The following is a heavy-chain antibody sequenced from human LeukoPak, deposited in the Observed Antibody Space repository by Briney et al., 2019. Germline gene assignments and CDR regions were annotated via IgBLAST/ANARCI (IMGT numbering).Heavy chain of an antibody. V-gene: IGHV4-34*01. D-gene: IGHD4-11*01. J-gene: IGHJ6*02. CDR3: ASQRYSNYYYYYGMDV. CDR1: GGSFSGYY. Sequence: SETLSFTCAVYGGSFSGYYWSWIRQPPGKGLEWIGEINHSGSTNYNPSLKSRVTISVDTSKNQFSLKLSSVTAADTAVYYYASQRYSNYYYYYGMDVWGQGTTVTVSS. CDR2: INHSGST.